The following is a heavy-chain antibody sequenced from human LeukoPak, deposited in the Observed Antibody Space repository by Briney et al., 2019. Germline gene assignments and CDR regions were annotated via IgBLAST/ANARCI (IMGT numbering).Heavy chain of an antibody. CDR2: ITGSGGRT. CDR3: AKDPNGDYIGTFDI. V-gene: IGHV3-23*01. Sequence: GGSLRLSCAASGFSFRDYGMHWVRQAPGKGLEWVSSITGSGGRTQYADSVQGRFTISRDNSKNTLYLQMNSPRAEDTAVYYCAKDPNGDYIGTFDIWGQGTKVTVSS. D-gene: IGHD4-17*01. CDR1: GFSFRDYG. J-gene: IGHJ3*02.